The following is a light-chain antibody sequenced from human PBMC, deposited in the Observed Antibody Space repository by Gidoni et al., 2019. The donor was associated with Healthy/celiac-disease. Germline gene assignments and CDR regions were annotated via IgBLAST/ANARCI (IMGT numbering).Light chain of an antibody. V-gene: IGKV3-11*01. J-gene: IGKJ4*01. Sequence: EIVLPQSPATLSLSPGERATLPCRASQSVSSYLAWYQQKPGQAPRLLIYDASNRATGIPARFSGSGSGTDFTLTISSLEPEDFAVYYCQQRSNWPPGLTFGGGTKVEIK. CDR2: DAS. CDR1: QSVSSY. CDR3: QQRSNWPPGLT.